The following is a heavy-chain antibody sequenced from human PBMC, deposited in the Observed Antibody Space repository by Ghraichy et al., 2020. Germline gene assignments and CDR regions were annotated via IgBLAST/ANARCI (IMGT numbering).Heavy chain of an antibody. J-gene: IGHJ4*02. CDR3: ASFEGVMVRGVIMSFDY. V-gene: IGHV3-48*02. CDR1: GFTFSSYS. CDR2: ISSSSSTI. Sequence: GESLNISCAASGFTFSSYSMNWVRQAPGKGLEWVSYISSSSSTIYYADSVKGRFTISRDNAKNSLYLQMNSLRDEDTAVYYCASFEGVMVRGVIMSFDYWGQGTLVTVSS. D-gene: IGHD3-10*01.